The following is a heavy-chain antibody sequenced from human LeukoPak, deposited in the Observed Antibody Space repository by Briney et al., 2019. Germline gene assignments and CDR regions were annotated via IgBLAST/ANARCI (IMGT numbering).Heavy chain of an antibody. V-gene: IGHV1-18*01. CDR3: ARVGHSSSSRDWFDP. J-gene: IGHJ5*02. D-gene: IGHD6-6*01. CDR1: GYTFTSYG. Sequence: ASVKVSCKASGYTFTSYGISWVRQAPGQGLEWMGWISAYNGNTNYAQKLQGRVTMTTDTSTSTAYMELRSLTSDDTAVYYCARVGHSSSSRDWFDPWGQGTLVTVSS. CDR2: ISAYNGNT.